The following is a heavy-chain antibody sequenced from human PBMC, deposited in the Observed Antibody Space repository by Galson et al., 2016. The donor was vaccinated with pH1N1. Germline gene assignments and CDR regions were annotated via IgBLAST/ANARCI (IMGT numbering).Heavy chain of an antibody. D-gene: IGHD3-10*01. V-gene: IGHV3-30*18. CDR1: GFTFSRYG. Sequence: SLRLSCAASGFTFSRYGMHWVRQAPGKGLEWVAVIWYDGNNKYYADSVKGRFTISRDNSKNTLYLQMNSLRAEDTAMYYCAKDITMVRGASGAMDVWGQGTTVIVSS. J-gene: IGHJ6*02. CDR3: AKDITMVRGASGAMDV. CDR2: IWYDGNNK.